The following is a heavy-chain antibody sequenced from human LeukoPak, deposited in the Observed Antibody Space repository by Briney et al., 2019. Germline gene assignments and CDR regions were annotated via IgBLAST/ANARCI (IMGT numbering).Heavy chain of an antibody. V-gene: IGHV3-53*01. J-gene: IGHJ6*04. CDR2: SGGST. D-gene: IGHD2-2*01. CDR3: ARDRGEYEWDV. CDR1: GFTVSSNY. Sequence: GGSLRLSCAASGFTVSSNYMSWGRQAPGKGLEWVSVSGGSTYYADSVKGRFTISRDNSKNTLYLQMNSLRAEDTAVYYCARDRGEYEWDVWGKGTTVTVSS.